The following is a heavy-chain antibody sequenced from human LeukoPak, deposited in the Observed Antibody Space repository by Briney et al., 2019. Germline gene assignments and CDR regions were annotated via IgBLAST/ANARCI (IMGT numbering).Heavy chain of an antibody. V-gene: IGHV4-61*01. CDR2: IYYSGST. Sequence: SETLSLTCTVSGGSITNPSYYWSWIRQPPGKGLEWIGYIYYSGSTNYNPSLKSRVTISVDTSKNQFSLKLSSVTAADTAVYYCARDSTTVTGYFDYWGQGTLVTVSS. CDR3: ARDSTTVTGYFDY. D-gene: IGHD4-17*01. CDR1: GGSITNPSYY. J-gene: IGHJ4*02.